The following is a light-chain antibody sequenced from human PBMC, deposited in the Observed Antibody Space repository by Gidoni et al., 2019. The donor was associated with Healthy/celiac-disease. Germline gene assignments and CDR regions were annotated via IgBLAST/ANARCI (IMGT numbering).Light chain of an antibody. V-gene: IGKV3-15*01. J-gene: IGKJ3*01. CDR2: GAS. CDR1: QSVSSN. Sequence: ISMTQSPATLSVSPGERATLSCRASQSVSSNLAWYQQKPGQAPRLLIYGASTRATGIPARFSGSGSGTEFTLTISSLQSEDFAVYYCQQYNNWPRITFGPGTKVDIK. CDR3: QQYNNWPRIT.